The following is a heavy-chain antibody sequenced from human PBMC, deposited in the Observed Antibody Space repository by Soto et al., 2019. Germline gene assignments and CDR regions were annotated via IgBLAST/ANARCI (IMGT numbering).Heavy chain of an antibody. CDR3: ARGVTEGVDY. CDR2: MQPSSGRT. Sequence: ASVKVSCKASGYSFTSLDINWVRQTTGQGLEWMGWMQPSSGRTGYAQKFQGRVTMTRDTSINTAYMELSSLTSDDTAFYYCARGVTEGVDYWGQGTLVTVSS. D-gene: IGHD1-26*01. V-gene: IGHV1-8*01. J-gene: IGHJ4*02. CDR1: GYSFTSLD.